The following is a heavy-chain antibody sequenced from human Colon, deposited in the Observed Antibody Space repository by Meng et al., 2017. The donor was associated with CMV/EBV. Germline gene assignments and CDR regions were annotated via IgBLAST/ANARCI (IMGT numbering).Heavy chain of an antibody. V-gene: IGHV4-39*07. Sequence: SETLSLTCTVSGDSISSSSYYWGWIRQSPGKGLEWSGRIYYSGTTSYNPSLKSRVIISVVLSKNQFSLKLSSVTAADTAVYYCVRDRTVTKFSYRGMDVWGQGTTVTVSS. CDR1: GDSISSSSYY. CDR3: VRDRTVTKFSYRGMDV. CDR2: IYYSGTT. D-gene: IGHD4-11*01. J-gene: IGHJ6*02.